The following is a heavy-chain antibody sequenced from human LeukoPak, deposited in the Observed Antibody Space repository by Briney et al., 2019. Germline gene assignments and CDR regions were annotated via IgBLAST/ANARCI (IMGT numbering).Heavy chain of an antibody. D-gene: IGHD1-26*01. CDR1: GYTFTDYY. CDR2: INPNNGGT. CDR3: ARKGVGASVLIDY. J-gene: IGHJ4*02. V-gene: IGHV1-2*02. Sequence: ASVKVSCKTSGYTFTDYYIQWMRQAPGQGLEWMGWINPNNGGTNFAQKFQGRVTMTRDTSISTAYMDLSGLIFDDTAVYYCARKGVGASVLIDYWGQGTLVTVSS.